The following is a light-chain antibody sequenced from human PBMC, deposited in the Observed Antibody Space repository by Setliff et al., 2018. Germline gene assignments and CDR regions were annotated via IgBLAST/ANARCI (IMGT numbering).Light chain of an antibody. CDR2: EVN. CDR1: SSDVGAYNF. V-gene: IGLV2-8*01. Sequence: ALTQPPSASGSPGQSVTISCTGTSSDVGAYNFVSWYQQHPGKAPKLIIFEVNRRPSGVPDRFSGSKSGNTASLTVSGLQAEDEAYYYCNSYAGSNSGVFGTGTKVTVL. J-gene: IGLJ1*01. CDR3: NSYAGSNSGV.